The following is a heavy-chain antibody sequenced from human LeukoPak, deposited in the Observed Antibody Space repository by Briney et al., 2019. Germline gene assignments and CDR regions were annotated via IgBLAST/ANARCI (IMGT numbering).Heavy chain of an antibody. CDR2: IYDSGST. J-gene: IGHJ6*03. CDR1: GGSISSGGFY. D-gene: IGHD2-2*01. CDR3: AREVVVPAAVYYYYYYYMDV. V-gene: IGHV4-31*03. Sequence: SETLSLTCTVSGGSISSGGFYWSWIRQLPGKGLEWIGYIYDSGSTYDNPSLKSRVTISVDTSKNQFSLKLSSVTAADTAVYYCAREVVVPAAVYYYYYYYMDVWGKGTTVTVSS.